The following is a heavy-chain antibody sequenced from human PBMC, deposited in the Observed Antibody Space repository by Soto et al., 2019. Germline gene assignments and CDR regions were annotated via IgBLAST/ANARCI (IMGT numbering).Heavy chain of an antibody. CDR1: GYTFASYA. J-gene: IGHJ4*02. CDR3: GRVYYDSSGYYLFSGY. V-gene: IGHV1-3*01. CDR2: VNADNGNT. Sequence: ASVKVSCKASGYTFASYAMHWVRQAPGQRLEWMGWVNADNGNTKYSQKLQGRVTMTTDTSTSTAFMELRSLRSDDTAVYYCGRVYYDSSGYYLFSGYWGQGTLVTVSS. D-gene: IGHD3-22*01.